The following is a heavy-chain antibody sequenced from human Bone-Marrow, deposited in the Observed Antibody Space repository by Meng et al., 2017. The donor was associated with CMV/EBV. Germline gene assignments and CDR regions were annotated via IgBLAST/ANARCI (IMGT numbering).Heavy chain of an antibody. CDR2: ISAYNGNT. J-gene: IGHJ4*02. Sequence: ASVKVSCKASGYTFTSYGISWVRQAPGQGLEWMGWISAYNGNTNYAQKLQGRVTMTTDTSTSTAYMELSSLRSEDTAVYYCARDGRYCSGGSCYSFWGQGTLVTVSS. CDR3: ARDGRYCSGGSCYSF. CDR1: GYTFTSYG. D-gene: IGHD2-15*01. V-gene: IGHV1-18*01.